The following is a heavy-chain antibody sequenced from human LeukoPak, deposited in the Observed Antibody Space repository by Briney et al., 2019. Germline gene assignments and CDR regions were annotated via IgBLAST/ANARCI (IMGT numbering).Heavy chain of an antibody. D-gene: IGHD1-26*01. CDR1: GGSISSYY. CDR3: ARGVVGGTYDAFDI. Sequence: SETLSLTCTVSGGSISSYYWSWIRQPPGKGLEWIGYIYYSGSTYYNPSLKSRVTISVDTSKNQFSLKLSSVTAADTAVYYCARGVVGGTYDAFDIWGQGTTVTVSS. V-gene: IGHV4-59*12. J-gene: IGHJ3*02. CDR2: IYYSGST.